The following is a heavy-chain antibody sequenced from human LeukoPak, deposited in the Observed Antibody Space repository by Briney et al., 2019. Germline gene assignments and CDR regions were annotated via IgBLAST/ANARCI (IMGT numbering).Heavy chain of an antibody. V-gene: IGHV3-74*01. Sequence: GGPLSLSWEAPGFTFSSYWMNWVRQAPGKGLVWVSRIASDGSSTTYADSVKGRFSISRDNAKNTLYLQMNSLRVEDTAVYYCARGRPHGNDYWGQGTLVTVSS. CDR3: ARGRPHGNDY. CDR1: GFTFSSYW. J-gene: IGHJ4*02. D-gene: IGHD4-23*01. CDR2: IASDGSST.